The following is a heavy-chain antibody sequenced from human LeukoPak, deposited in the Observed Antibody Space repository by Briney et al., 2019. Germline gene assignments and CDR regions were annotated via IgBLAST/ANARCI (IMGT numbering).Heavy chain of an antibody. CDR2: ISWNSGSI. V-gene: IGHV3-9*01. CDR3: ARERPRGAFDI. CDR1: GFTFSSYG. J-gene: IGHJ3*02. D-gene: IGHD3-10*01. Sequence: GGSLRLSCAASGFTFSSYGMHWVRQAPGKGLEWVSGISWNSGSIGYADSVKGRFTISRDNSKNTLYLQMNSLRAEDTAVYYCARERPRGAFDIWGQGTMVTVSS.